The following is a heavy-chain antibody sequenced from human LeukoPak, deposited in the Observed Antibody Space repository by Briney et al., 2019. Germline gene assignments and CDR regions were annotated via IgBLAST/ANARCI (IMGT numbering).Heavy chain of an antibody. CDR3: ARDGWPGSSYYRPFDY. Sequence: PGGSLRLSCAASGFSFSSYSINWIRQTPGKGLEWVSSISSGSNYIYYADSVKGRFIISGDNAENSLHLQMNSLRAEDTAVYYCARDGWPGSSYYRPFDYWGQGTLVTVSS. CDR2: ISSGSNYI. J-gene: IGHJ4*02. CDR1: GFSFSSYS. D-gene: IGHD3-10*01. V-gene: IGHV3-21*01.